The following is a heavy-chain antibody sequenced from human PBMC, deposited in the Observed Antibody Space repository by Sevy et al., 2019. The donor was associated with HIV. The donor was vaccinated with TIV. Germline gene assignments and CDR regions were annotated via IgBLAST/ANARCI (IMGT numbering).Heavy chain of an antibody. CDR3: ARGASYCSGGSCYSVAFDI. V-gene: IGHV1-69*06. CDR1: GGTFSSYA. Sequence: ASVKVSCKASGGTFSSYAISWVRQAPGQGLEWMGGIIPIFGTANYAQKFQGRVTITADKSTSTAYMGLSSLRSEDTAVYYCARGASYCSGGSCYSVAFDIWGQGTMVTVSS. J-gene: IGHJ3*02. D-gene: IGHD2-15*01. CDR2: IIPIFGTA.